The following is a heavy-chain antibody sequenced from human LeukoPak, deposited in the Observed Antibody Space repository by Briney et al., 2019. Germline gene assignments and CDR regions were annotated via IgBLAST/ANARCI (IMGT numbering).Heavy chain of an antibody. Sequence: GGSLTLSCAASGFTFSSYSMNWVRQAPGKGLEWVSYISSSSSTIYYADSVKGRFTISRDNAKNSLYLQMNSLRAEDTAVYYCAREAAAADYWGQGTLVTVSS. V-gene: IGHV3-48*01. J-gene: IGHJ4*02. CDR1: GFTFSSYS. D-gene: IGHD6-13*01. CDR3: AREAAAADY. CDR2: ISSSSSTI.